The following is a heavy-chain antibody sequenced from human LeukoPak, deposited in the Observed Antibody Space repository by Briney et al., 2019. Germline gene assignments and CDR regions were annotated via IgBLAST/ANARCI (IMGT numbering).Heavy chain of an antibody. J-gene: IGHJ3*02. D-gene: IGHD2-21*01. CDR1: GGSISSYY. V-gene: IGHV4-4*07. CDR2: MYTSGIT. Sequence: SETLSLTCTVSGGSISSYYWIWIRQPAGKGLEWIGRMYTSGITNYNPSLKSRVTMAVDTSKNQFSLKLSSVTAADTAVYYCAREISVVDMRCVDIWGQGTMVTVSS. CDR3: AREISVVDMRCVDI.